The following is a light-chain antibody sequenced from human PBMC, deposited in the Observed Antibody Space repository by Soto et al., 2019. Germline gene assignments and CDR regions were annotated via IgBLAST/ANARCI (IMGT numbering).Light chain of an antibody. CDR1: QSVLYSSNNKNY. V-gene: IGKV4-1*01. Sequence: DIVMTQSPDSLAVSLGERATINCKYSQSVLYSSNNKNYLAWYQQKPGQPPKLLIYWASTRESGVPDRFSGSGSGTDFTLTISSLQADDVAVYYCQQYYRPWTFGQGTKVEIK. CDR3: QQYYRPWT. CDR2: WAS. J-gene: IGKJ1*01.